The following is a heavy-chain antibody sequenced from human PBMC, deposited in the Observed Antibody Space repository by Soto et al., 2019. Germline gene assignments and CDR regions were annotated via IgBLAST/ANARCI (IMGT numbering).Heavy chain of an antibody. CDR1: RYTFTSYG. J-gene: IGHJ6*02. D-gene: IGHD3-16*01. Sequence: ASEKVSCKTSRYTFTSYGIGWARQAPGQGLEWMGWINTYNGNTNYAHNLQGRLTLSRDTSTSTAYMELRRLRSNDTAIYYCAMVDVYVTPSPQDVWGQGTTVTVSS. V-gene: IGHV1-18*01. CDR3: AMVDVYVTPSPQDV. CDR2: INTYNGNT.